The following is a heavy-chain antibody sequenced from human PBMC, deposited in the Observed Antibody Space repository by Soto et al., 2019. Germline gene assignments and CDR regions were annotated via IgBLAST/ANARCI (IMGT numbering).Heavy chain of an antibody. CDR2: INPNSGGT. CDR3: ARDGDLAAARAYYYCRDV. Sequence: ASVKVSCKASGYTFTGYYMHWVRQAPGQGLEWMGWINPNSGGTNYAQKFKGRVTMTRDTSISTAYMELSRLRSDDTAVYYCARDGDLAAARAYYYCRDVCRQVTTVT. J-gene: IGHJ6*02. D-gene: IGHD6-13*01. V-gene: IGHV1-2*02. CDR1: GYTFTGYY.